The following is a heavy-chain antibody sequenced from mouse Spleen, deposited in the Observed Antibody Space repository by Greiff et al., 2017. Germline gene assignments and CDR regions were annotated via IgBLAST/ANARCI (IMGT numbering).Heavy chain of an antibody. CDR3: ARWGYYGSSYGYYAMDY. CDR1: GFTFSSFG. D-gene: IGHD1-1*01. J-gene: IGHJ4*01. V-gene: IGHV5-17*02. CDR2: IRSGSSTI. Sequence: EVKLMESGGGLVQPGGSRKLSCAASGFTFSSFGMHWVRQAPEKGLEWVAYIRSGSSTIYYADTVKGRFTISRDNPKNTLFLQMTSLRSEDTAMYYCARWGYYGSSYGYYAMDYWGQGTSVTVSS.